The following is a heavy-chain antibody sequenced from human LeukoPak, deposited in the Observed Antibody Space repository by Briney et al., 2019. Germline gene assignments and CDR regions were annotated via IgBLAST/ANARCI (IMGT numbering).Heavy chain of an antibody. CDR3: ARVWGASRDEGYFDY. J-gene: IGHJ4*02. Sequence: GGSLRLSCAASGFTFKSYNMHWVRQAPGKGLEWVAVISYDGSNKYYADSVKGRFTISRDNSKNTLYLQMNSLRAEDTAVYYCARVWGASRDEGYFDYWGQGTLVTVSS. CDR1: GFTFKSYN. V-gene: IGHV3-30*03. CDR2: ISYDGSNK. D-gene: IGHD5-24*01.